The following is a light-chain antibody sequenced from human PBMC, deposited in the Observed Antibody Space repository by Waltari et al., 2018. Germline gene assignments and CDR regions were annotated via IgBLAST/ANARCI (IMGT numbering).Light chain of an antibody. J-gene: IGKJ4*01. CDR3: QQYDISPLT. CDR2: GAS. Sequence: DIVLTQSPGTLSLSPGERATLSCRSSQTGRTTYLAWYQQKPGQPPTLLISGASSRTTGIPDRFSGSGSGTDFSLTISSLEPEDFAVYYCQQYDISPLTFGGGTKVEIK. CDR1: QTGRTTY. V-gene: IGKV3-20*01.